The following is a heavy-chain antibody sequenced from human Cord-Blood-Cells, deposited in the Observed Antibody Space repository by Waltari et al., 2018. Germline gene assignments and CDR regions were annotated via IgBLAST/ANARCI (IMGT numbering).Heavy chain of an antibody. D-gene: IGHD3-10*01. Sequence: QLNLQESGPGLVNPWEPLPFTCPVPVGPISSIGTYWGWFRKPQGKGRGWIGSSYYSGSTYYTPSLKSQVTLSVDTSKNQFSLKLSSVTAADTAVYYCARPRGSGSYYDAFDIWGQGTMVTVSS. CDR1: VGPISSIGTY. CDR3: ARPRGSGSYYDAFDI. V-gene: IGHV4-39*01. CDR2: SYYSGST. J-gene: IGHJ3*02.